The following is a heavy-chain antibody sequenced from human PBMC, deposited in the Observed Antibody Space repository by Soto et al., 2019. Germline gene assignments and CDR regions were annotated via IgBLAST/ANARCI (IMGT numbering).Heavy chain of an antibody. CDR3: ARDLNRYYYDSSGYYYY. V-gene: IGHV1-69*01. CDR2: IIPIFGTA. D-gene: IGHD3-22*01. Sequence: QVQLVQSGAEVKKPGSSVKVSCKASGGTFSSNAITWVRQAPDQGLKWMGGIIPIFGTANYAQKFQGRVTITADESTSTAYMELSSLRSEDTAVYYCARDLNRYYYDSSGYYYYWGQGTLVTVSS. CDR1: GGTFSSNA. J-gene: IGHJ4*02.